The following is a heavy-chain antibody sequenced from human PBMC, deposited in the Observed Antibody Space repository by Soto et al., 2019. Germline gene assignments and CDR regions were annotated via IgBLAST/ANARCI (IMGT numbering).Heavy chain of an antibody. Sequence: QVQLVQSGAEVKKPGASVKVSCKASGYTFTSYYMHWVRQAPGQGLEWMGIINPSGGSTSYAQKFQGIVTMTRDTSTSTVYMELSSLRSEDTAVYYCARDTARTYYYDSSGYLFDYWGQGTLVTVSS. V-gene: IGHV1-46*01. CDR2: INPSGGST. CDR1: GYTFTSYY. J-gene: IGHJ4*02. CDR3: ARDTARTYYYDSSGYLFDY. D-gene: IGHD3-22*01.